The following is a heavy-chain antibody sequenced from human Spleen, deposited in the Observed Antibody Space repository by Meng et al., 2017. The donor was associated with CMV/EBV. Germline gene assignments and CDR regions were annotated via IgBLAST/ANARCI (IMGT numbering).Heavy chain of an antibody. Sequence: GGSLRLSCAASGFTLSIYDRHWVRPVTGKGLEWISYIGSSGSTIYYADSVKGRFTISRDNAKNSLYLQMNSLRAEDTAVYSCARADDYFDYWGQGTLVTVSS. J-gene: IGHJ4*02. CDR2: IGSSGSTI. CDR3: ARADDYFDY. V-gene: IGHV3-48*04. CDR1: GFTLSIYD.